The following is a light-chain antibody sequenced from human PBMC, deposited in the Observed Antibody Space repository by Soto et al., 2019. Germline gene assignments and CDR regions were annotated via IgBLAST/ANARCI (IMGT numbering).Light chain of an antibody. V-gene: IGLV2-11*01. CDR1: SSDVGGYNY. CDR2: DVS. Sequence: QSVLTQPRSVSGSPGQSVTISCTGTSSDVGGYNYVSWYQQHPGKAPKLMIYDVSKRPSGVPDRFSGSKSGNTASLTISGLQAEDEADYYCCSYAGSDNGVFGGGTKLTVL. CDR3: CSYAGSDNGV. J-gene: IGLJ3*02.